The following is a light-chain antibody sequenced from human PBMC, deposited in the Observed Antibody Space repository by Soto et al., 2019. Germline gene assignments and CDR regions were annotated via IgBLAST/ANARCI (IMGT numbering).Light chain of an antibody. V-gene: IGKV2-28*01. J-gene: IGKJ1*01. Sequence: DIVMTQSPLSLPVTPGEPASFSCRSSQSLLHSNGYNYLDWYLQKPGQSPQLLIYLGSNRASGVPDRFSGSRSGTDFTLKISRVEAEDVGVYFCMQSLQSWTFGQGTKVEIK. CDR2: LGS. CDR1: QSLLHSNGYNY. CDR3: MQSLQSWT.